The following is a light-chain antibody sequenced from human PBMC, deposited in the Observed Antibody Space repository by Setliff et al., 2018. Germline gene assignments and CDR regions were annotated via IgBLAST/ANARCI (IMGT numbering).Light chain of an antibody. V-gene: IGLV2-14*03. CDR2: GVS. CDR1: SNDIGHSHY. Sequence: QSALAQPASVSGSPGQSITISCTGTSNDIGHSHYVSWYQQHPGKVPQLIIYGVSIRPSGVSDRFSAHKSGNTASLSISGLQIEDEGYYYCASYASITTGVFGTGTQLTVL. CDR3: ASYASITTGV. J-gene: IGLJ1*01.